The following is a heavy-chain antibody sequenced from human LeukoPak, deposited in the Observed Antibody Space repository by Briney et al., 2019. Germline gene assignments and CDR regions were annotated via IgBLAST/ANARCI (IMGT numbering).Heavy chain of an antibody. D-gene: IGHD3-3*01. V-gene: IGHV1-2*02. Sequence: ASVKVSCKASGYTFTGYYMHWVRQAPGQGLEWMGWINPNSGGTNYAQKFQGRVTMTRDTSISTAYMEPSRLRSDDTAVYYCARDLDFWSGSNWFDPWGQGTLVTVSS. J-gene: IGHJ5*02. CDR1: GYTFTGYY. CDR3: ARDLDFWSGSNWFDP. CDR2: INPNSGGT.